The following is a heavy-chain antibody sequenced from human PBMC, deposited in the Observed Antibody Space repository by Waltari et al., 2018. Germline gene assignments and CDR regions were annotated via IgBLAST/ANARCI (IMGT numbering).Heavy chain of an antibody. CDR2: IKRCGRT. D-gene: IGHD2-21*01. CDR3: ARRVVVIARNFDY. V-gene: IGHV4-34*01. CDR1: GGSFSGYY. Sequence: QVQLQQWGAGLLKPSETLSLTCAVYGGSFSGYYWSWIRQPPGKGLEWFGEIKRCGRTNYNPSLKCRVTISVDASKNQFSLKLSSVTAADTAVYYCARRVVVIARNFDYWGQGTLVTVSS. J-gene: IGHJ4*02.